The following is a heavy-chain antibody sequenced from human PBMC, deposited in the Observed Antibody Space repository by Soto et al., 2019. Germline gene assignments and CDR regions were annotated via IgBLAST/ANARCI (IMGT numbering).Heavy chain of an antibody. CDR1: GDSVSSSSAA. V-gene: IGHV6-1*01. J-gene: IGHJ4*02. D-gene: IGHD2-2*01. CDR2: TYYRPKWYN. CDR3: ARDWTSSHFDC. Sequence: SQTLSLTCAISGDSVSSSSAAWNRIRQSPSRGLEWLGRTYYRPKWYNDYGVSVKSRITIEPDTSKNQFSLQLNSVTPEGTAVYYCARDWTSSHFDCWGQGTLVTVSS.